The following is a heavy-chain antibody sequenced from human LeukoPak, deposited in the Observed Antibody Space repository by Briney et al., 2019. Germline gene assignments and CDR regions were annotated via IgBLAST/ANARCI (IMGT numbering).Heavy chain of an antibody. CDR1: GFTFSAHY. Sequence: GGSLRLSCAASGFTFSAHYMSWIRQAPGKGLEWVSYISSSGSTIYYADSVKGRFTISRDNAKNSLYLQMNSLRAEDTAVYYCASRSIQLWTIDYWGQGTLVTVSS. CDR2: ISSSGSTI. D-gene: IGHD5-18*01. J-gene: IGHJ4*02. CDR3: ASRSIQLWTIDY. V-gene: IGHV3-11*04.